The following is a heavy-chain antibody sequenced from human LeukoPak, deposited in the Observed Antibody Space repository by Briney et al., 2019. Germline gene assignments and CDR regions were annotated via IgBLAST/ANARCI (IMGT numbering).Heavy chain of an antibody. CDR1: GFTVSSNY. CDR3: ARDPQGHDRYYYYGMDV. D-gene: IGHD1-1*01. Sequence: GGSLRLSCAASGFTVSSNYMSWVRQAPGKGLEWVSVIYSGGSTYYADSVKGRFTISRDNSKNTLYLQMNSLRAEDTAVYYCARDPQGHDRYYYYGMDVWGQGTTVTVSS. V-gene: IGHV3-66*01. CDR2: IYSGGST. J-gene: IGHJ6*02.